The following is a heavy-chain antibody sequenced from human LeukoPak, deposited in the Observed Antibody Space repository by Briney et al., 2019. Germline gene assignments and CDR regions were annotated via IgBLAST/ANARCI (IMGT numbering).Heavy chain of an antibody. J-gene: IGHJ4*02. D-gene: IGHD4-17*01. V-gene: IGHV3-53*01. CDR3: AQAALRATPLPFDY. CDR1: GFTVSSNS. CDR2: IYSDNT. Sequence: GGSLRLSCTVSGFTVSSNSMSWVRQAPGKGLEWVSFIYSDNTHYSDSVKGRFTISIDNSKNTLYLQMNSLRAEDTAVYYCAQAALRATPLPFDYWGQGTLVTVSS.